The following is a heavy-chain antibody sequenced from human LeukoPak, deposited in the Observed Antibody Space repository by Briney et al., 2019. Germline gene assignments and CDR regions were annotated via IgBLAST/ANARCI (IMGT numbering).Heavy chain of an antibody. J-gene: IGHJ4*02. Sequence: SETLSLTCAVYGGSFSGYYWSWIRQPRGKGLEWIGEINHSGSTNYNPSLKSRVTISVDTSKNQFSLKLSSVTAADTAVYYCARPKKYYYDSSGYYGYFDYWGQGTLVTVSS. CDR1: GGSFSGYY. V-gene: IGHV4-34*01. CDR2: INHSGST. CDR3: ARPKKYYYDSSGYYGYFDY. D-gene: IGHD3-22*01.